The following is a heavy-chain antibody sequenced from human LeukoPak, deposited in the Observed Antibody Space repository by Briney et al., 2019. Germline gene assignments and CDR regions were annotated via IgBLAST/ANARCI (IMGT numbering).Heavy chain of an antibody. CDR1: GVTFSSSD. Sequence: GASVKVSCEASGVTFSSSDINWVRQAPGQGLEWMGAIIPVVGTANYAQKFQGRVTITADESTSTASMELSSLRSEDTAVYYCARGHYGGTSWGHGTLVTVSS. CDR2: IIPVVGTA. D-gene: IGHD4-17*01. CDR3: ARGHYGGTS. V-gene: IGHV1-69*13. J-gene: IGHJ4*01.